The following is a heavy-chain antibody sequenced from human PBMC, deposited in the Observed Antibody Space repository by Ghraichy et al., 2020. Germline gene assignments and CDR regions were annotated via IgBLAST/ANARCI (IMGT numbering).Heavy chain of an antibody. D-gene: IGHD2-8*01. J-gene: IGHJ6*02. Sequence: GGSLRLSCAASGLTFRSFAMSWVRQAPGKGLEWVSGISSGGSSTYYADSVKGRFTISRDNSKNTLYLQMSRLRAEDTDVYYCAKERNAIRYYYYVRDVWGEGPTGTVFS. CDR2: ISSGGSST. CDR3: AKERNAIRYYYYVRDV. CDR1: GLTFRSFA. V-gene: IGHV3-23*01.